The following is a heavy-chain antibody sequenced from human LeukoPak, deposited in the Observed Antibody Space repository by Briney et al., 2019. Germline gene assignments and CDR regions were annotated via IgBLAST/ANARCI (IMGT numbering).Heavy chain of an antibody. Sequence: GGSLRLSCAASGFTFSAYGMSWVRQSPRKGLEWVSGVSGADGTTYYADSVKGRFTISRDNSKSTLYLQMNNLRAEDTAVYYCAKGKPYGDYARSFDYWGQGALVTVSS. CDR2: VSGADGTT. V-gene: IGHV3-23*01. CDR3: AKGKPYGDYARSFDY. D-gene: IGHD4-17*01. CDR1: GFTFSAYG. J-gene: IGHJ4*02.